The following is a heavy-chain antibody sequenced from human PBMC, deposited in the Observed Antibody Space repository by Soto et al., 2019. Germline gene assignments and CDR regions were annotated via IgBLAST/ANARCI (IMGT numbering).Heavy chain of an antibody. J-gene: IGHJ4*02. V-gene: IGHV4-34*01. D-gene: IGHD3-3*01. CDR2: INHSGST. CDR3: ARGALYYDFWSGYPPLDY. CDR1: GGSFSGYY. Sequence: ASETLSLTCAVYGGSFSGYYWSWIRQPPGKGLEWIGEINHSGSTNYNPSLKSRVTISVDTSKNQFSLKLSSVTAADTAVYYCARGALYYDFWSGYPPLDYWGQGTLVTVSS.